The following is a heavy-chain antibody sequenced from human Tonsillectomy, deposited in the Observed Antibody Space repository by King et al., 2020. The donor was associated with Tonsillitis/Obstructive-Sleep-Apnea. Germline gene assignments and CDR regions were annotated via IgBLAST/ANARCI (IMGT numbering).Heavy chain of an antibody. D-gene: IGHD2/OR15-2a*01. CDR3: ARHDRGSSMVDP. Sequence: VQLVESGAEVKKPGESLKISCKGSGYRFSSYWIAWVRQTPGKGLEWMGIIYPGDSDTRYSPSFQGQVTISADKSISTAYLQWSSLKASDPAMYYCARHDRGSSMVDPWGQGTLVTVSS. CDR1: GYRFSSYW. J-gene: IGHJ5*02. CDR2: IYPGDSDT. V-gene: IGHV5-51*01.